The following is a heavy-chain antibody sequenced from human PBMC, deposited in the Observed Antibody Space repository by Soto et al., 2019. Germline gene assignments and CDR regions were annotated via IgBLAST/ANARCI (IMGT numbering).Heavy chain of an antibody. D-gene: IGHD3-22*01. J-gene: IGHJ6*02. CDR2: ISAYNGNT. Sequence: ASVKVSCKASGYTFTSYGISWVRQAPGQGLEWMGCISAYNGNTNYAQKFQGRVTMTTDTSTSTAYMELRSLRSDDTAVYYCARERAVVPQYGMDVWGQGTTVTVSS. CDR1: GYTFTSYG. V-gene: IGHV1-18*01. CDR3: ARERAVVPQYGMDV.